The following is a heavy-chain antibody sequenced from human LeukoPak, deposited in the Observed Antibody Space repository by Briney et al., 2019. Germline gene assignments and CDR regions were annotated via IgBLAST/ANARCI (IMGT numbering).Heavy chain of an antibody. J-gene: IGHJ5*02. CDR1: EFTLRNYW. V-gene: IGHV3-74*01. Sequence: GGSLRLSCAASEFTLRNYWMHWVRQAPGKGMVWVSLINSDGSTTNYADSVKGRFTISRDNAKNTLYLQMNSLGAEDTAVYYCARAYSSSRHNWFDPWGQGTLVTVSS. CDR3: ARAYSSSRHNWFDP. CDR2: INSDGSTT. D-gene: IGHD6-13*01.